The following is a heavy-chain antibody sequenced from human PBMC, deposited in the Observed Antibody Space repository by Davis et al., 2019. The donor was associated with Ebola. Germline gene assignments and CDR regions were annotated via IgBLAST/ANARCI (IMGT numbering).Heavy chain of an antibody. CDR1: GFTSSHYL. CDR2: IKLDGSVK. CDR3: ARDWRWLQVY. V-gene: IGHV3-7*01. D-gene: IGHD5-24*01. Sequence: PSGSLTLSCAASGFTSSHYLMTWVRQAPGKGLEWVANIKLDGSVKYYVDSVKGRFTISRDNAKNSLYLQMNSLRAEDTAVYYCARDWRWLQVYWGQGTLVTVSS. J-gene: IGHJ4*02.